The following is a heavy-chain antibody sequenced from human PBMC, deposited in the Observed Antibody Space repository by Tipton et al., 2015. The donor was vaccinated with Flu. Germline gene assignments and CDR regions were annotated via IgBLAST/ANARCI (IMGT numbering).Heavy chain of an antibody. CDR2: IYYSGST. V-gene: IGHV4-31*03. CDR1: GGSISSGGYY. D-gene: IGHD3-10*01. CDR3: ARDRGYYGSGSHYNVGWFDP. J-gene: IGHJ5*02. Sequence: LRLSCTVSGGSISSGGYYWSWIRQHPGKGLEWIGYIYYSGSTYYNPSLKSRVTISVDTSKNQFSLKLSSVTAADTAVYYCARDRGYYGSGSHYNVGWFDPWGQGTLVTVSS.